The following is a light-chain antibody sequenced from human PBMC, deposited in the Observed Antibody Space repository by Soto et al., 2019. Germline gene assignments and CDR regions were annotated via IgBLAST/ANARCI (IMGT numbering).Light chain of an antibody. CDR1: QGIDTS. J-gene: IGKJ5*01. CDR2: AAS. V-gene: IGKV1-13*02. CDR3: QQLHGLPNP. Sequence: CSRCAPDEYRSTITCRTSQGIDTSLAWYQQKPGKAPKLLIYAASYFQSGVPARFSGSGSGTHFTLTISSLQAEDVARYCCQQLHGLPNPFGQGTRLEI.